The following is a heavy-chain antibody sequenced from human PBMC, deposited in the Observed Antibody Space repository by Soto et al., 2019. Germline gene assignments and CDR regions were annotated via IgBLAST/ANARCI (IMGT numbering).Heavy chain of an antibody. V-gene: IGHV3-48*03. CDR1: GFSFSTYE. CDR2: ISKSGIDI. J-gene: IGHJ3*02. D-gene: IGHD1-26*01. Sequence: PGGSLRLSXAASGFSFSTYEMNWVRQAPGKGLEWVSYISKSGIDIYYADSVKGRFTISRDNANNSLYLQMNSLRAEDTAVYYCAPRKYGSFNIGAFDIWGQGTMVTVSS. CDR3: APRKYGSFNIGAFDI.